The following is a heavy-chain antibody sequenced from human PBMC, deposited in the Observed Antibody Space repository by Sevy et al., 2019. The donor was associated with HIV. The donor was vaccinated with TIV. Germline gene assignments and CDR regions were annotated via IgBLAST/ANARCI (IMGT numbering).Heavy chain of an antibody. V-gene: IGHV3-21*01. D-gene: IGHD3-22*01. J-gene: IGHJ5*02. CDR1: GFTFSSYS. CDR2: ISSSSSYI. Sequence: GGSLRLSCAASGFTFSSYSMNWVRQAPGKGLEWVSSISSSSSYIYYGDSVRGRFTISRDNAKNSLYLQMNSLRAEDTAVYHCARGGGYYDSRGYYHGWFDPWGQGTLVTVSS. CDR3: ARGGGYYDSRGYYHGWFDP.